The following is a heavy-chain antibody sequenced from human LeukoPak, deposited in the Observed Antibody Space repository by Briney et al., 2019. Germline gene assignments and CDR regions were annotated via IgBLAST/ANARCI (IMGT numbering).Heavy chain of an antibody. Sequence: GGSLRLSCAASGFTFKTYAMSWLRQAPGKGLEWVSSIRSSGETTYYADSVKGRFTISRDNSRNTLYLQMDSLRAEDTAVYYCAKEVRESAWFYFDYWGQGTLATVTS. CDR1: GFTFKTYA. CDR2: IRSSGETT. CDR3: AKEVRESAWFYFDY. V-gene: IGHV3-23*01. D-gene: IGHD3-10*01. J-gene: IGHJ4*02.